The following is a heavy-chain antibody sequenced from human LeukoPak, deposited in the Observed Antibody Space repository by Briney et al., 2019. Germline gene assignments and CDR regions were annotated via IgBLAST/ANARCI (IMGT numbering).Heavy chain of an antibody. Sequence: KTSETLSLTCTVSGGSISSYCWSWIRQPPGKGLEWIGYIYSSGSTNYNPSLKSRVTISVDASKNQFSLKLSSVTAADTAVYYCARSPSTGLVSTGLRKDYFDYWGQGTLVTVSS. CDR3: ARSPSTGLVSTGLRKDYFDY. D-gene: IGHD1-1*01. CDR2: IYSSGST. J-gene: IGHJ4*02. CDR1: GGSISSYC. V-gene: IGHV4-59*01.